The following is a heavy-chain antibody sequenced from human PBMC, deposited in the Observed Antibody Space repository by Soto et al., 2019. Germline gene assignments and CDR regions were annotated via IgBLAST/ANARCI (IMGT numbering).Heavy chain of an antibody. Sequence: PGGSLRLSCAASGFTFSSYSMNWVRQAPGKGLEWVSSISSSSSYIYYADSVKGRFTISRDNAKNSLYLQMNSLRAEDTAVYYCAREDTAMRSPYFDPWGQGTLLTVSS. CDR2: ISSSSSYI. CDR3: AREDTAMRSPYFDP. V-gene: IGHV3-21*01. J-gene: IGHJ5*02. D-gene: IGHD5-18*01. CDR1: GFTFSSYS.